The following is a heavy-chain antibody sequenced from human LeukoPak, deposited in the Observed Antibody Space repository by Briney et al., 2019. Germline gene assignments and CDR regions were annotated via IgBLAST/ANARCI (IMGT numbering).Heavy chain of an antibody. Sequence: ASVKVSCKASGYTFTSYGISWVRQAPGQGLEWMGWISAYNGNTNYAQKLQGRVTMTTDTSTSTAYMELRSLRSDDTAVYYCARVQSRNIVGATRYWFDPWGQGTPVTVSS. CDR3: ARVQSRNIVGATRYWFDP. D-gene: IGHD1-26*01. V-gene: IGHV1-18*01. CDR2: ISAYNGNT. CDR1: GYTFTSYG. J-gene: IGHJ5*02.